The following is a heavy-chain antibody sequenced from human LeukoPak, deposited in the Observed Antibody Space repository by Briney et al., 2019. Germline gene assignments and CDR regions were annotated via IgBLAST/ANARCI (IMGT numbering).Heavy chain of an antibody. D-gene: IGHD3-9*01. V-gene: IGHV3-21*04. Sequence: GGSLRLSCAASGFTFSSHDMHWVRQAPGEGLEWVSSTTNSNKIYYVDSVKGRFTISRDNSKNTLYLQMNSLRADDTAVYYCAKGYYDILTDYFHNWFNPWGQGTLVIVSS. J-gene: IGHJ5*02. CDR3: AKGYYDILTDYFHNWFNP. CDR1: GFTFSSHD. CDR2: TTNSNKI.